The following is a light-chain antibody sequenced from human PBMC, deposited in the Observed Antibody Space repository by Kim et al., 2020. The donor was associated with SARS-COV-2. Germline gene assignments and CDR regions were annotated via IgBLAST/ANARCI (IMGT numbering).Light chain of an antibody. V-gene: IGKV1-39*01. CDR3: QQSYGSPLT. CDR2: AAS. Sequence: TSIGDRVTITCRASQTIGSYVNWYQQQPADAPPVLIYAASNLQSGVPSRFCGSGSGRDFPLPISSLQPDDTSTYYCQQSYGSPLTFGRGTKVDIK. CDR1: QTIGSY. J-gene: IGKJ4*01.